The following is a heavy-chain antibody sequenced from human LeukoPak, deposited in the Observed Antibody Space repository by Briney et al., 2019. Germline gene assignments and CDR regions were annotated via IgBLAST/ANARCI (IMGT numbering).Heavy chain of an antibody. Sequence: PSETLSLTCAVYGGSFSGYYWSWIRQPPGKGLEWIGEINHSGSTNYNPSLKSRVTISVDTSKNQFSLKLSSVTAADTAVYYCARWVSPEGISEKRFDCWGQGTLVTVSS. CDR2: INHSGST. CDR3: ARWVSPEGISEKRFDC. CDR1: GGSFSGYY. D-gene: IGHD1-14*01. V-gene: IGHV4-34*01. J-gene: IGHJ4*02.